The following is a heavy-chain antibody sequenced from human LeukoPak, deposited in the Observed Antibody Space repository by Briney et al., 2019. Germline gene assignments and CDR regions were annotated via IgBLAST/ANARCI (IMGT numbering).Heavy chain of an antibody. CDR3: ARSPYGSGSYSFPRMADY. Sequence: ASVKVSCKASGYTFTSYGISWVRQAPGQGLEWMGWISAYNGNTNYAQKLQGRVTMTTDTSTSTASMELRSLRSDDTAVYYCARSPYGSGSYSFPRMADYWGQGTLVTVSS. D-gene: IGHD3-10*01. J-gene: IGHJ4*02. CDR1: GYTFTSYG. V-gene: IGHV1-18*04. CDR2: ISAYNGNT.